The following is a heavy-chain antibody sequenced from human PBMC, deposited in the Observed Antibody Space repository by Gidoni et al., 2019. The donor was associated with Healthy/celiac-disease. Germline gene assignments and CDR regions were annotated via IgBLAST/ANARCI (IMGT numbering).Heavy chain of an antibody. CDR2: IYYSGST. V-gene: IGHV4-59*08. CDR1: GGSISSYY. Sequence: QVQLQESGPGLVKPSETLSLTCTVSGGSISSYYWSWIRQPPGKGLEWIGYIYYSGSTNYNPSLKSRVTISVDTSKTQFSLKLSSVTAADTAVYYCARQVRSYGGFYYGMDVWGQGTTVTVSS. D-gene: IGHD4-17*01. J-gene: IGHJ6*02. CDR3: ARQVRSYGGFYYGMDV.